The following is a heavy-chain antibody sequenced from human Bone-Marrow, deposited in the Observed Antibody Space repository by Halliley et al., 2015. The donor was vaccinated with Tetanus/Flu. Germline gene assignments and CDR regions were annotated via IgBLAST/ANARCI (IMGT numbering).Heavy chain of an antibody. D-gene: IGHD3-10*01. Sequence: GDTDDRGSSNYNPSRQSRVTISVDKSQNQFFLTIRSMTAADTAVYYCAREVSFDSGTYFFDYWGLGTLVTVAS. CDR2: TDDRGSS. CDR3: AREVSFDSGTYFFDY. J-gene: IGHJ4*02. V-gene: IGHV4-4*02.